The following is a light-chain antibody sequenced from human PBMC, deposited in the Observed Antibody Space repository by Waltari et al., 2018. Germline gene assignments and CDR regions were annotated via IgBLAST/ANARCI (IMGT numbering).Light chain of an antibody. CDR1: SSDVGFYNY. V-gene: IGLV2-14*01. Sequence: QSALTQPAPVSGSPGQSITISCTGTSSDVGFYNYVSWYQQHPGKAPKLMIYDASERPSGVSNRFSGSNAGNTASLTISGLQAEDEADYYCNSYAGSSSWVFGGGTKLTVL. J-gene: IGLJ3*02. CDR3: NSYAGSSSWV. CDR2: DAS.